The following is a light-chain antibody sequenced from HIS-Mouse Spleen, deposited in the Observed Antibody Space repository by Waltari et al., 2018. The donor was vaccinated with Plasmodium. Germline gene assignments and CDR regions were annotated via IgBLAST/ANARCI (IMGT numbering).Light chain of an antibody. CDR3: YSTDSSGNHRV. J-gene: IGLJ3*02. CDR2: EDS. Sequence: SYELPPPPSVSVSPGQTARITCSRDALPHKSAYGSQQKSGQAPVLVIYEDSKRPSGIPERFSGSSSGTMATLTIRGAQVEDEADYYCYSTDSSGNHRVFGGGTKLTVL. V-gene: IGLV3-10*01. CDR1: ALPHKS.